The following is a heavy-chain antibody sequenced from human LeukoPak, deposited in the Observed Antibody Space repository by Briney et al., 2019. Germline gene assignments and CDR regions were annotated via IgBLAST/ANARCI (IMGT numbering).Heavy chain of an antibody. CDR1: GFTFGSYT. D-gene: IGHD3-22*01. Sequence: PGESLRLSCAASGFTFGSYTMNWVRQAPGKGLEWVSYISSSSDTKYYADSVRGRFTISRDNAKNSLYPQMNSLRAEDTAVYFCARDDYYYSTDYYSDDAFDIWGQGTMVTVSS. CDR3: ARDDYYYSTDYYSDDAFDI. CDR2: ISSSSDTK. V-gene: IGHV3-48*01. J-gene: IGHJ3*02.